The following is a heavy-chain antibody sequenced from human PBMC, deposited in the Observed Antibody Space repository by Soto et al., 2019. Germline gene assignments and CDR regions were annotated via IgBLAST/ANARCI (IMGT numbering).Heavy chain of an antibody. V-gene: IGHV1-69*01. J-gene: IGHJ3*02. CDR2: IVPMYNTP. Sequence: QVQLVQSGTEVKKPGSSVKVSCRASGGTFSSSAFSWVRQAPGQVLEWVGGIVPMYNTPTYGQKFEDRVSITADEHTTTVYLELGSLTSEDSALYFCATEWGPRPVAGSAAFNIWGQGTLINVSS. CDR1: GGTFSSSA. D-gene: IGHD6-19*01. CDR3: ATEWGPRPVAGSAAFNI.